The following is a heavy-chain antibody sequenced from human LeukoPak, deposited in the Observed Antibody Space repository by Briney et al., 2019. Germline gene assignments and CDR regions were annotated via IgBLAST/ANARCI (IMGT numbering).Heavy chain of an antibody. J-gene: IGHJ2*01. D-gene: IGHD3-22*01. Sequence: PGGSLRLSCAASGFTFDHYAMNWVRQAPGKGLEWVSLISWNSATIVYADSVKGRFTISRDNAKKSLYLQMNTLRAKDTAVYYCARDDRNHWFSDLWGRGTLVTVSS. CDR3: ARDDRNHWFSDL. CDR1: GFTFDHYA. V-gene: IGHV3-9*01. CDR2: ISWNSATI.